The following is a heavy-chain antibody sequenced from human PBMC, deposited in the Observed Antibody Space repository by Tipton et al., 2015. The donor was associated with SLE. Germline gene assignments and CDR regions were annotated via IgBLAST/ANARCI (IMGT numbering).Heavy chain of an antibody. CDR3: ARGSTAVASYYYYGMDV. CDR2: IIPIFGTA. J-gene: IGHJ6*02. CDR1: GFTFSSYA. D-gene: IGHD6-19*01. V-gene: IGHV1-69*01. Sequence: SCAASGFTFSSYAISWVRQAPGQGLEWMGGIIPIFGTANYAQKFQGRVTITADESTSTAYMELSSLRSEDTAVYYCARGSTAVASYYYYGMDVWGQGTTVTVSS.